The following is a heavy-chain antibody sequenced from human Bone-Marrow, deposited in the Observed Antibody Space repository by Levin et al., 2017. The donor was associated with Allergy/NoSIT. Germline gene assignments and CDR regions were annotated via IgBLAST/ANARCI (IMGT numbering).Heavy chain of an antibody. V-gene: IGHV3-49*03. CDR3: TRVGLRYCSSTSCYSGTNWFDP. CDR1: GFTFGDYA. J-gene: IGHJ5*02. Sequence: GGSLRLSCTASGFTFGDYAMSWFRQAPGKGLEWVGFIRSKAYGGTTEYAASVKGRFTISRDDSKSIAYLQMNSLKTEDTAVYYCTRVGLRYCSSTSCYSGTNWFDPWGQGTLVTVSS. CDR2: IRSKAYGGTT. D-gene: IGHD2-2*01.